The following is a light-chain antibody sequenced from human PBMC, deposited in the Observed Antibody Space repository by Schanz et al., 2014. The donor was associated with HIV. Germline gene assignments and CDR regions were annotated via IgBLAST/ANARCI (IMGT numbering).Light chain of an antibody. J-gene: IGKJ2*01. CDR2: EAS. V-gene: IGKV1-5*01. CDR3: QQYSTKPYT. CDR1: QSISNW. Sequence: DIQMTQSPSTLSASVGDRVSISCRASQSISNWLAWYQQKPGKAPDLLIYEASILETGVPSRFSGSGSGTEFTLTISSLQPDDFATYYCQQYSTKPYTFGQGTKLEIK.